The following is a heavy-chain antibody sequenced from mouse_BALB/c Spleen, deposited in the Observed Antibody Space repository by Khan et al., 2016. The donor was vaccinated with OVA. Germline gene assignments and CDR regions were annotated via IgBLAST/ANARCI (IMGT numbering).Heavy chain of an antibody. V-gene: IGHV5-6-5*01. Sequence: EVELVESGGGPVKPGGSLKLSCEVSGFTFSSYVMSWIRQTPAKRLEWVASISSSGSTYYPDSVKGRLTISRDNDRNDEYLQMSSLRSEDMAMYYCAREAYRYDEYYFDYWGQGTTLTGSS. CDR1: GFTFSSYV. J-gene: IGHJ2*01. CDR2: ISSSGST. D-gene: IGHD2-14*01. CDR3: AREAYRYDEYYFDY.